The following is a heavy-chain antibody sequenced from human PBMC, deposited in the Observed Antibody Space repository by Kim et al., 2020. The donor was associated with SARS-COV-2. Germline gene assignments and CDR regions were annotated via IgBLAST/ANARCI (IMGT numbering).Heavy chain of an antibody. CDR2: IIPIFGTA. CDR1: GGTFSSYA. J-gene: IGHJ6*02. D-gene: IGHD3-22*01. V-gene: IGHV1-69*13. CDR3: ARVNDSSGHYYYYYGMDV. Sequence: SVKVSCKASGGTFSSYAISWVRQAPGQGLEWMGGIIPIFGTANYAQKFQGRVTITADESTSTAYMELSSLRSEDTAVYYCARVNDSSGHYYYYYGMDVWGQGTTVTVSS.